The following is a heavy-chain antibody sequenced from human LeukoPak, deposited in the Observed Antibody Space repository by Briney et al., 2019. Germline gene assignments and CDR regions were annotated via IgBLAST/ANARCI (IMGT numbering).Heavy chain of an antibody. CDR1: GYTFISNA. Sequence: ASVKVSCKASGYTFISNAIHWVRQAPGQRLEWMEWIHSGSGNTKYSQKFQGRVTITRDTSATTAYMELSSLKSEDTAVYYCAKREVRHFDYWGQGTLVTVSS. CDR2: IHSGSGNT. J-gene: IGHJ4*02. V-gene: IGHV1-3*04. CDR3: AKREVRHFDY. D-gene: IGHD3-10*01.